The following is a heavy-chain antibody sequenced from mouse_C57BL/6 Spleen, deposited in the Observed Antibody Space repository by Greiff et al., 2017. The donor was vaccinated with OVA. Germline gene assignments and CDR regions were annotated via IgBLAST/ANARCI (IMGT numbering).Heavy chain of an antibody. CDR3: ARRGSSPYAMDY. V-gene: IGHV5-17*01. J-gene: IGHJ4*01. CDR1: GFTFSDSG. CDR2: ISSGSSTI. Sequence: EVQGVESGGGLVKPGGSLKLSCAASGFTFSDSGMHWVRQAPEKGLEWVAYISSGSSTIYYADTVKGRFTFSRDNAKNTLFLQMTRLRTEDTAMYYRARRGSSPYAMDYWGQGTSVTVSS. D-gene: IGHD1-1*01.